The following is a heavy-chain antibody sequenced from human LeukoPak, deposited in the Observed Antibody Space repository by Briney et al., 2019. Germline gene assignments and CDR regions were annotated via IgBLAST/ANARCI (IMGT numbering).Heavy chain of an antibody. D-gene: IGHD3-10*01. CDR2: IYYSGTPT. CDR1: GDSISSSY. J-gene: IGHJ5*02. Sequence: SETLSLTCTVSGDSISSSYWAWIRQPPGEGLEWIGYIYYSGTPTSYNPSLKSRVTISIDTSRNQFSLKLSSVTAADTAMYYCARLGIPTELPRNWFDPWGQGTLVTVSS. V-gene: IGHV4-59*01. CDR3: ARLGIPTELPRNWFDP.